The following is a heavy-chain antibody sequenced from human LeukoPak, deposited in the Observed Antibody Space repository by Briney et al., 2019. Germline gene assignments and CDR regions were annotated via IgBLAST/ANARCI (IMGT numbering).Heavy chain of an antibody. D-gene: IGHD3-10*01. CDR3: AKSSSGEHISRGMDV. V-gene: IGHV3-30*18. CDR1: GFTFSSYA. CDR2: ISYDGSNK. Sequence: PTGGSLRLSCAASGFTFSSYAMHWVRQAPGKGLEWVAVISYDGSNKYYADSVKGRFTISRDNSKNTLYLQMNSLRAEDTAVYYCAKSSSGEHISRGMDVWGQGTTVTVSS. J-gene: IGHJ6*02.